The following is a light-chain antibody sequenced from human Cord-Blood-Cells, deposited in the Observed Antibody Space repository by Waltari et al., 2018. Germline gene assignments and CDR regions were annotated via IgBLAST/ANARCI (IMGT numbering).Light chain of an antibody. CDR3: QHSYTTPLT. CDR1: QSISSY. V-gene: IGKV1-39*01. CDR2: AAS. Sequence: DIQMTQSPSSLSASVGDRVTITCRASQSISSYLNWYQQKPGKAPKLLIYAASSWQSGVPSRFSGSGSGTDFTLTISSLQPEAFATYYCQHSYTTPLTFGGGTKVEIK. J-gene: IGKJ4*01.